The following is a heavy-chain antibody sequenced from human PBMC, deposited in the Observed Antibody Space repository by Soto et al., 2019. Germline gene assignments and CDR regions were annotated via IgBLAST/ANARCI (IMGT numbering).Heavy chain of an antibody. J-gene: IGHJ4*02. CDR3: GNGLENHYNYDY. D-gene: IGHD3-16*01. CDR1: GFTFSNHV. V-gene: IGHV3-23*01. Sequence: EVQLLESGGGLVQPGGSLRLSYAASGFTFSNHVMSWVRQAPGKGPEWVSSINSRGDNTYYAGSVRGRFTISRDNSKSTLYLQMNSLRAEDTAVYYCGNGLENHYNYDYWGQGTLVTVSS. CDR2: INSRGDNT.